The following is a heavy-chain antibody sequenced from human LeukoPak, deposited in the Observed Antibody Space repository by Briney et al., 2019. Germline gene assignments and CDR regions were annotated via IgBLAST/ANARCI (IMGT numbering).Heavy chain of an antibody. J-gene: IGHJ4*02. Sequence: SGGSLRLSCAASGFTLSDHYMDWVRQAPGKGLEWGGRTRNKAKSYTTEYAASVKGKFTISRDDSKNSLYLQMNSLKTEDTAVYYCATVAGGSYYLDYWGQGTLVTVSS. D-gene: IGHD1-14*01. CDR3: ATVAGGSYYLDY. V-gene: IGHV3-72*01. CDR1: GFTLSDHY. CDR2: TRNKAKSYTT.